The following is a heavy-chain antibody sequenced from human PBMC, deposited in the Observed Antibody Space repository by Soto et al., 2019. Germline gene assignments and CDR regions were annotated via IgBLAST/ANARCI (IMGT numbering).Heavy chain of an antibody. Sequence: QVQLEESGGGVVQPGRSLRLSCEASGFTFNTYSMHWVRQPPGKGLEWLAAIWYDGTQKYYADSVKGRFIISRDISKKTLYLEVNSLRAEDTAVYYCARAGGTTVTGLWHFDSWGQGTLVTVSS. CDR3: ARAGGTTVTGLWHFDS. J-gene: IGHJ4*02. D-gene: IGHD4-17*01. V-gene: IGHV3-33*01. CDR2: IWYDGTQK. CDR1: GFTFNTYS.